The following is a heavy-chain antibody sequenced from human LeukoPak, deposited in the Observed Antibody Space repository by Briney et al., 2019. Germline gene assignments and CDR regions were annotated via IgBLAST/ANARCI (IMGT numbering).Heavy chain of an antibody. D-gene: IGHD2-2*01. CDR1: GGSLSSYY. Sequence: SETLSLTCTVSGGSLSSYYWSWIRQPPGKGLEWIGEINHSGSTNYNPSLKSRVTISVDTSKNQFSLKLSSVTAADTAVYYCARVGYCSSTSCFPADYWGQGTLVTVSS. V-gene: IGHV4-34*01. CDR3: ARVGYCSSTSCFPADY. CDR2: INHSGST. J-gene: IGHJ4*02.